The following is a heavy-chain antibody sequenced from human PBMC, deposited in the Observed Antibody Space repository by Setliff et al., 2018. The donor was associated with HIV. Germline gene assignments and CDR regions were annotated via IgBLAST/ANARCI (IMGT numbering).Heavy chain of an antibody. D-gene: IGHD1-26*01. J-gene: IGHJ4*02. Sequence: ASVTVSCKASGDTFRSRAFNWVRQAPGQGPEWMGGIIPMFGTANYAQKFQGRVTITADESTSTVYMELSSLRSDDTALYYCAREGNSGHGGQIEFDYWGQGTLVTVAS. V-gene: IGHV1-69*13. CDR3: AREGNSGHGGQIEFDY. CDR1: GDTFRSRA. CDR2: IIPMFGTA.